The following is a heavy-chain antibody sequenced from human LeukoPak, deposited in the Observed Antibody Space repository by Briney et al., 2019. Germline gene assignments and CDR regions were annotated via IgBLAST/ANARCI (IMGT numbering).Heavy chain of an antibody. CDR1: GGSMSSTSYY. D-gene: IGHD3-3*01. J-gene: IGHJ4*02. CDR3: ARADIRVYYDFWSGYYTPFDY. V-gene: IGHV4-39*07. Sequence: SETLSLTCTVSGGSMSSTSYYWGWIRQPPGKGLEWIGYIYYSGSTYYNLSLKSRVSISADTSKNQFSLKLSSVTAADTAVYYCARADIRVYYDFWSGYYTPFDYWGQGTLVTVSS. CDR2: IYYSGST.